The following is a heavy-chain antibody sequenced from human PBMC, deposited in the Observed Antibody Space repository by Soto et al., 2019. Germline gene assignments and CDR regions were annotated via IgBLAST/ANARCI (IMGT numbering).Heavy chain of an antibody. CDR2: ISYDGSNK. J-gene: IGHJ4*02. Sequence: GGSLRLSCAASGFTFSSYAMHWVRQAPGKGLEWVAVISYDGSNKYYADSVKGRFTISRYNSKTTPYLQMNGRRAEDTVVYYYARDPGPSVVITPYYFDYWGQGTLVTVSS. V-gene: IGHV3-30-3*01. CDR3: ARDPGPSVVITPYYFDY. CDR1: GFTFSSYA. D-gene: IGHD3-22*01.